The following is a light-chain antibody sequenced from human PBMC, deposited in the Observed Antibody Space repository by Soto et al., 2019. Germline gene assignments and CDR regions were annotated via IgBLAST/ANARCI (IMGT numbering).Light chain of an antibody. CDR2: AAS. CDR3: QQANTFPFT. V-gene: IGKV1-12*01. J-gene: IGKJ3*01. CDR1: QAISTW. Sequence: DIQMTQSPSSVSASVGDRVTITCRASQAISTWLAWYQQKPGKAPNLLIYAASNLQSGVSSRFSGSGSGTDFTLTISSLQPEDFATYYCQQANTFPFTFGPGTKVDLK.